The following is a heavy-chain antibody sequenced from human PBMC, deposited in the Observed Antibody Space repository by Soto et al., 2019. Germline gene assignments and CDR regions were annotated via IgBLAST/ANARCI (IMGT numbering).Heavy chain of an antibody. V-gene: IGHV3-7*03. D-gene: IGHD6-19*01. J-gene: IGHJ4*02. Sequence: GGSLRLSCAASGFTFSSYWVSWVRQAPGKGLEWVANIKQDGSEKYYVDSVKGRFTISRDNAKNSLYLQMNSLRAEDTAVYYCAREAVAGLDYWGQGTLVTVSS. CDR1: GFTFSSYW. CDR3: AREAVAGLDY. CDR2: IKQDGSEK.